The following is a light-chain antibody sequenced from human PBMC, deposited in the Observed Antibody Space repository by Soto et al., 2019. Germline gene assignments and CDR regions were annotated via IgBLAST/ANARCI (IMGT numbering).Light chain of an antibody. CDR1: SGHSSYA. CDR2: LNSDGSH. CDR3: QTWGTVV. Sequence: QSVLTQPPSASASLGASVKLTCTLSSGHSSYAIAWHQKQPEKGPRYSMKLNSDGSHSKGDGIPDRFSGSSSGAERYLTISSLQSEDEADYYCQTWGTVVFGGGTKVTVL. J-gene: IGLJ2*01. V-gene: IGLV4-69*01.